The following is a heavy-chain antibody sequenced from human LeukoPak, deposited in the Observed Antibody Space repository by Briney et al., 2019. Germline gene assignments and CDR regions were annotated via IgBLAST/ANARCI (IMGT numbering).Heavy chain of an antibody. D-gene: IGHD6-19*01. V-gene: IGHV4-39*01. CDR3: VRRILGGSGWTFDY. CDR1: GGSISSSSYY. J-gene: IGHJ4*02. Sequence: SETLSLTCTVPGGSISSSSYYWGWIRQPPGKGLEWIGSIYYSGSTYYNPSLKSRVTISVDTSNNQFSLKLRPVTAADTAVYYCVRRILGGSGWTFDYWGQGALVTVSS. CDR2: IYYSGST.